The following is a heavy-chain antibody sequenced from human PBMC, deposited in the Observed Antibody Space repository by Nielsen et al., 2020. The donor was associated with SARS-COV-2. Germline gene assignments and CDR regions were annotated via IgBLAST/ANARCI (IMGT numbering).Heavy chain of an antibody. CDR2: INPNSGGT. CDR3: ARTVAGFHFDY. D-gene: IGHD6-19*01. V-gene: IGHV1-2*06. J-gene: IGHJ4*02. CDR1: GYTFAGYY. Sequence: ASVKVSCKASGYTFAGYYMHWVRQAPGQGLEWMGRINPNSGGTNYAQKFQGRVTMTRDTSISTAYMELSRLRSDDTAVYYCARTVAGFHFDYWGQGTLVTVSS.